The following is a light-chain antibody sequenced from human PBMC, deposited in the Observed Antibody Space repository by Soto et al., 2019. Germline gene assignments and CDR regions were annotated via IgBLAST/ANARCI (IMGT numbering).Light chain of an antibody. J-gene: IGKJ1*01. CDR3: QQYNSYSKT. CDR1: QSISSW. Sequence: DIQMTQSPSTLSAPVGDRVTITCRASQSISSWLAWYQQKPGKAPKLLIYDASSLESGVPSRFSGSGSGTEFPLTISSLQPDDFATYYRQQYNSYSKTFGQGTKVDIK. CDR2: DAS. V-gene: IGKV1-5*01.